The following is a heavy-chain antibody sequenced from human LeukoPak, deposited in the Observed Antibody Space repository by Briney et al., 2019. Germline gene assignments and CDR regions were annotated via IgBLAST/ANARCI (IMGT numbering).Heavy chain of an antibody. CDR3: AKGSKAVLFTRDHYMDV. CDR2: IRYDGSNK. D-gene: IGHD6-19*01. J-gene: IGHJ6*03. Sequence: GGSLRLSCAGSGFSFSSYGMHWVRQAPGKGLEWVAFIRYDGSNKYYADSVRGRFTISRDNSKNTLYLQMNSLRAEDTAVYFCAKGSKAVLFTRDHYMDVWGKGTTVTISS. V-gene: IGHV3-30*02. CDR1: GFSFSSYG.